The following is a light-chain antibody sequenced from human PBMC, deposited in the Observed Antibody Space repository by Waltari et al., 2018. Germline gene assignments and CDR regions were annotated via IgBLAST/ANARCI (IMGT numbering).Light chain of an antibody. J-gene: IGKJ2*01. CDR2: GAS. Sequence: EIVLTQSPDTLSLSPGERATLYCRAGQSVSNNYLAWYQHKPGQAPRLLIYGASTRATGIPGRSTGSGSGTEFTLTITRLEAEDFAVYFCQQYGRSPRTFGQGTKLEIK. V-gene: IGKV3-20*01. CDR1: QSVSNNY. CDR3: QQYGRSPRT.